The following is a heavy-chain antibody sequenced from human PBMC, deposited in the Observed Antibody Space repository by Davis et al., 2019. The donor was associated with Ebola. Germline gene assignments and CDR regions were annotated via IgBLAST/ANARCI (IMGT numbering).Heavy chain of an antibody. J-gene: IGHJ6*02. Sequence: GESLKISCTDSVITFSSYAMTWVRQAPGKGLEWVSAISGSGGTIFYADSVRGRFTISRQNARNSLDLQVDSLRPGDTAVYYCARGAYGSGGYLPDYYYGMDIWGQGTTVTVSS. V-gene: IGHV3-23*01. CDR2: ISGSGGTI. D-gene: IGHD3-10*01. CDR3: ARGAYGSGGYLPDYYYGMDI. CDR1: VITFSSYA.